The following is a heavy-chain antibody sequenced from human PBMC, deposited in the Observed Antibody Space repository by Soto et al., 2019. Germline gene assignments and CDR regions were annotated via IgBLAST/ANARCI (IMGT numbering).Heavy chain of an antibody. Sequence: QVQLQESGPGLVKPSGTLSLTCAVSGGSISSNNWWSWVRQAPGKGLEWIGEIHYNGMTSYNPSLKRRVTISVDKSNNQFSLKLKSVTAADTAVYYCATLGVTVTLPDCWGQGTLVTVSS. V-gene: IGHV4-4*02. CDR1: GGSISSNNW. CDR2: IHYNGMT. CDR3: ATLGVTVTLPDC. D-gene: IGHD4-17*01. J-gene: IGHJ4*02.